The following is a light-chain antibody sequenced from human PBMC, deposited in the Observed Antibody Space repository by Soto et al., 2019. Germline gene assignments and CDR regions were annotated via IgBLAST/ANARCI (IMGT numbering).Light chain of an antibody. V-gene: IGKV3-15*01. CDR1: QSVNSN. Sequence: EKVMTQSPATLSVSPGERATLSCRASQSVNSNLAWYQQKPGQAPRLLLYGASTGATGIPARFSGSASGTEFTLTISILQSGDSAVYYCQQYNDWPLTFGGGTKVEIK. CDR3: QQYNDWPLT. CDR2: GAS. J-gene: IGKJ4*01.